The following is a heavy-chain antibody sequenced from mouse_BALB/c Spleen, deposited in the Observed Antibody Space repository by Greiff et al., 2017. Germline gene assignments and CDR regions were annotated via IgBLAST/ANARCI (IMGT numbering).Heavy chain of an antibody. CDR1: GYTFTSYW. J-gene: IGHJ3*01. Sequence: VQLQQPGAELVKPGAPVKLSCKASGYTFTSYWMNWVKQRPGRGLEWIGRIDPSDSETHYNHKFKDKATLTVDKSSSKAYIQLSSLTSEDSAVYYCARGSSLGIAYWGQGTLVTVSA. CDR3: ARGSSLGIAY. D-gene: IGHD6-1*01. V-gene: IGHV1-69*02. CDR2: IDPSDSET.